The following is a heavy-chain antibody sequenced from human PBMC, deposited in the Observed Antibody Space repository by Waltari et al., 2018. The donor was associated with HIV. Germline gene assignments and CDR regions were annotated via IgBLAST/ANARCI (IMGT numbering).Heavy chain of an antibody. CDR1: GGSFSGYY. J-gene: IGHJ4*02. V-gene: IGHV4-34*01. CDR3: ARGPETNWGSLGY. Sequence: QVQLQQWGAGLLKPSETLSLTCAVYGGSFSGYYWSWIRQPPGKGLEWIGEINHSGSTNYNPSLKSRVTISVDTSKNQFSLKLSSVTAADTAVYYCARGPETNWGSLGYWGQGTLVTVSS. D-gene: IGHD7-27*01. CDR2: INHSGST.